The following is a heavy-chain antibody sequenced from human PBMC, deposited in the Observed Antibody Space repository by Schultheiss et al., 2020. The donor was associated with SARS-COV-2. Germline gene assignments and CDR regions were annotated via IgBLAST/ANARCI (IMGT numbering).Heavy chain of an antibody. J-gene: IGHJ4*02. V-gene: IGHV4-59*01. Sequence: GSLRLSCAVYGGSFSGYYWSWIRQPPGKGLEWIGYIYYSGSTNYNPSLKSRVTISVDTSKNQFSLKLSSVTAADTAVYYCAGSGYRYGARWWGQGTLVTVSS. CDR1: GGSFSGYY. D-gene: IGHD5-18*01. CDR3: AGSGYRYGARW. CDR2: IYYSGST.